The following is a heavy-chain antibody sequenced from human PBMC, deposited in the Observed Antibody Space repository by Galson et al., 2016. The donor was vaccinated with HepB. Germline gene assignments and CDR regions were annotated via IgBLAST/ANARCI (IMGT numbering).Heavy chain of an antibody. CDR3: ARAMGDY. V-gene: IGHV4-30-2*01. CDR1: GGSISRGGFS. CDR2: KYHSGGT. J-gene: IGHJ4*02. D-gene: IGHD3-10*01. Sequence: TLSLTCTVSGGSISRGGFSRIWIRLPPGKGLEWIGFKYHSGGTYYNPSLKIRLSISVDRYTNQFYLRLGSVTAADTAVYYCARAMGDYWGQGILVTVSS.